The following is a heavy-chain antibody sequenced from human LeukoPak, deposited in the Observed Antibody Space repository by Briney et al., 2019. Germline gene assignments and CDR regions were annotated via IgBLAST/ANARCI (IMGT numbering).Heavy chain of an antibody. V-gene: IGHV4-39*01. CDR1: GDSISSSNYY. CDR2: IYYSGDT. D-gene: IGHD6-6*01. CDR3: ARLVGEYWYFDL. J-gene: IGHJ2*01. Sequence: PSETLSLTCTVSGDSISSSNYYWVWICQPPGKGLEWIGTIYYSGDTYYNPSLKSRVTISVDTSKKQFSLKLTSVTAADTAVYYCARLVGEYWYFDLWGRGTLVTVSS.